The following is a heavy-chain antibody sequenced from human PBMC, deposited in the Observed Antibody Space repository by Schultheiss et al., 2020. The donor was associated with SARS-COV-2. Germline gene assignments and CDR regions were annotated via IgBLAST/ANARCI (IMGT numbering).Heavy chain of an antibody. J-gene: IGHJ4*02. CDR2: ISGSGGST. CDR1: GFTFSSYG. CDR3: ASSAYSSSSIDY. V-gene: IGHV3-23*01. Sequence: GGSLRLSCAASGFTFSSYGMHWVRQAPGKGLEWVSAISGSGGSTYYADSAKGRFTISRDNSKNTLYLQMSSLRAEDTAVYYCASSAYSSSSIDYWGQGTLVTVSS. D-gene: IGHD6-6*01.